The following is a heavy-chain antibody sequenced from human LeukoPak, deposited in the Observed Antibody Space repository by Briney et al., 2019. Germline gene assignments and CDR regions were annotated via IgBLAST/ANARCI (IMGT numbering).Heavy chain of an antibody. CDR2: INPSGGST. D-gene: IGHD3-10*01. CDR3: AREYGSGSYYHAVLY. V-gene: IGHV1-46*01. Sequence: GASVKVSCKASGYTFTSYYMHWVRQAPEQGLEWMGIINPSGGSTSYAQKFQGRVTMTRDTSTSTVYMELSSLRSEDTAVYYCAREYGSGSYYHAVLYWGQGTLVTVSS. CDR1: GYTFTSYY. J-gene: IGHJ4*02.